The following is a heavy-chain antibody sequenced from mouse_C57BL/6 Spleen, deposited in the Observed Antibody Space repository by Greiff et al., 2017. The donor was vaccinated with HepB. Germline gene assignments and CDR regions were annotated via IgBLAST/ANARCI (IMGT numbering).Heavy chain of an antibody. J-gene: IGHJ1*03. V-gene: IGHV5-17*01. CDR1: GFTFSDYG. D-gene: IGHD1-1*01. CDR3: ASNYYGSSYRYFDV. CDR2: ISSGSSTI. Sequence: EVQRVESGGGLVKPGGSLKLSCAASGFTFSDYGMHWVRQAPEKGLEWVAYISSGSSTIYYADTVKGRFTISRDNAKNTLFLQMTSLRSEDTAMYYCASNYYGSSYRYFDVWGTGTTVTVSS.